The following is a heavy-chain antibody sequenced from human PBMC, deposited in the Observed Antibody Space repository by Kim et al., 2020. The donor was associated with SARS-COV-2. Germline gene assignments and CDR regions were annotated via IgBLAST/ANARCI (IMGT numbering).Heavy chain of an antibody. CDR2: INAGNGNT. D-gene: IGHD3-22*01. Sequence: ASVKVSCKASGYTFTSYAMHWVRQAPGQRLEWMGWINAGNGNTKYSQKFQGRVTITRDTSASTAYMELSSLRSEDTAVYYCARSSYYYDSSGYYYYYGMDVWGQGTTVTVSS. CDR1: GYTFTSYA. J-gene: IGHJ6*02. CDR3: ARSSYYYDSSGYYYYYGMDV. V-gene: IGHV1-3*01.